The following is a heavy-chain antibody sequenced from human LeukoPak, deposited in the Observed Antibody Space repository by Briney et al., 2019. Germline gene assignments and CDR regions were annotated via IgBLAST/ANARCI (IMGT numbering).Heavy chain of an antibody. CDR3: ARVPFKFGGLIRDYYYYIDV. CDR1: GGSLSGYY. Sequence: PSETLSLTCGVYGGSLSGYYWSWIRQSPGKGLEWIGEINHSGSTNYNPSLESRLTISLDTSENQFSLRLNSVTAADTAVYYCARVPFKFGGLIRDYYYYIDVWGKGTTVSVSS. V-gene: IGHV4-34*01. CDR2: INHSGST. D-gene: IGHD3-16*02. J-gene: IGHJ6*03.